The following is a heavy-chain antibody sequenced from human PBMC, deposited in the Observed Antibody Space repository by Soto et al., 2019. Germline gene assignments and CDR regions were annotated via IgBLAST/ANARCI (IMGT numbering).Heavy chain of an antibody. J-gene: IGHJ3*02. CDR2: INPRGGGT. V-gene: IGHV1-46*03. Sequence: QVQLVQSGAEVRKPGASVKVSCKTSGYSFTDHYIQWVRQAPGQGLEWMGMINPRGGGTTYTQRFTGRVATTRDTSTSTVYMELSSLRPEDTAVYYCVRDSGDYYDESNRPDNAFDKLGQGTVVTVSS. CDR3: VRDSGDYYDESNRPDNAFDK. CDR1: GYSFTDHY. D-gene: IGHD3-22*01.